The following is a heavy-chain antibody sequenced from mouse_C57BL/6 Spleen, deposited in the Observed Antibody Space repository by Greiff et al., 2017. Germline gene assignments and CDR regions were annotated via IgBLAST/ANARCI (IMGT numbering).Heavy chain of an antibody. CDR3: ARDSSGYVLYYYAMDY. V-gene: IGHV1-53*01. Sequence: QVQLQQPGTELVKPGASVKLSCKASGYTFTSYWMHWVKQRPGQGLEWIGNINPSNGGTNYNEKFKSKATLTVDKSSSTAYMQLSSLTSEDSAVYYCARDSSGYVLYYYAMDYWGQGTSVTVSS. J-gene: IGHJ4*01. CDR2: INPSNGGT. D-gene: IGHD3-2*02. CDR1: GYTFTSYW.